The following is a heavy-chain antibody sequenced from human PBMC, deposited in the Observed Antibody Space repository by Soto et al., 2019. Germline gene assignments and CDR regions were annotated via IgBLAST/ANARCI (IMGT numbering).Heavy chain of an antibody. V-gene: IGHV1-69*13. D-gene: IGHD2-2*01. CDR3: ARVTGYCSSTSCSIERGYYYYGMDV. CDR2: IIPIFGTA. J-gene: IGHJ6*02. Sequence: SVKVSCKASGGTFSSNAISWVRQAPGQGLEWMGGIIPIFGTANYAQKFQGRVTITADESTSTAYMELSSLRSEDTAVYYCARVTGYCSSTSCSIERGYYYYGMDVWGQGTTVTVSS. CDR1: GGTFSSNA.